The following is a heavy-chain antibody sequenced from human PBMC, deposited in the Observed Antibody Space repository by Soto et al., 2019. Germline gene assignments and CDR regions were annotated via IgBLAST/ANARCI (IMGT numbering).Heavy chain of an antibody. V-gene: IGHV3-53*02. CDR1: GFTVSSNY. J-gene: IGHJ6*02. Sequence: EVQLVETGGGLIQPGGSLRLSCAASGFTVSSNYMSWVRQAPWKGLEWVSVIYSGGSTYYADSVKGRFTISRDNSKNTLYLQMNSLRAEDTAVYYCASRSRGRGTYYGMDVWGQGTTVTVSS. D-gene: IGHD3-10*01. CDR3: ASRSRGRGTYYGMDV. CDR2: IYSGGST.